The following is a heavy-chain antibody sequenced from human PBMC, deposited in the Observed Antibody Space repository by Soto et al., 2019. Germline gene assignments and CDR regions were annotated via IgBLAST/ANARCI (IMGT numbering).Heavy chain of an antibody. CDR1: GDSVSSNSAA. Sequence: SQTLSLTCAISGDSVSSNSAAWNWIRQSPSRGLEWLGRTYYRSNWNNHYAEAVKSRITINPDTSKNQFSLVLNSVTPEDTAVYYGAGEKYGSGSHFDYWAQGTPVTVSS. D-gene: IGHD3-10*01. V-gene: IGHV6-1*01. J-gene: IGHJ4*02. CDR2: TYYRSNWNN. CDR3: AGEKYGSGSHFDY.